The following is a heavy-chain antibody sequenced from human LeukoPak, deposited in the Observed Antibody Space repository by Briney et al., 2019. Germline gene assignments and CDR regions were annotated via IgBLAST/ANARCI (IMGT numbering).Heavy chain of an antibody. D-gene: IGHD1-1*01. CDR1: GLTFSNYA. J-gene: IGHJ4*02. CDR3: AKDVQSWPTYFDY. CDR2: ISGSGGTT. V-gene: IGHV3-23*01. Sequence: GGSLRLSCAASGLTFSNYAMSWVRQAPGKGLEWVSAISGSGGTTYYADAVKGRFTVSGDNSKNTLCLQVNSLRAADTAVYFCAKDVQSWPTYFDYWGQGTLVTVSS.